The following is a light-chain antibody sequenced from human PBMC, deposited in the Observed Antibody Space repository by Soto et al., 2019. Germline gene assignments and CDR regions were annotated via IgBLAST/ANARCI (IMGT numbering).Light chain of an antibody. CDR1: QSITSIY. CDR2: GAS. V-gene: IGKV3-20*01. J-gene: IGKJ1*01. CDR3: QHHGT. Sequence: EIVLTQSPVTLSLSPGERATLSCRASQSITSIYLAWYQQKPGQAPRLLIYGASSRATGIPDRFSGSGSGTDFTLTISRLEPEDFAVYYCQHHGTFGQGTKVEI.